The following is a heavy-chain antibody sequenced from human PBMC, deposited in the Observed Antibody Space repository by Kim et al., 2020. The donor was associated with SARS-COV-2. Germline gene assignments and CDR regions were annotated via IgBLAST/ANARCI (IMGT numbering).Heavy chain of an antibody. J-gene: IGHJ4*02. CDR3: ARDRKGYIVATILGY. CDR1: GYTFTSYY. V-gene: IGHV1-46*01. CDR2: INPSGGST. Sequence: ASVKVSCKASGYTFTSYYMHWVRQAPGQGLEWMGIINPSGGSTSYAQKFQGRVTMTRDTSTSTVYMELSSLRSEDTAVYYCARDRKGYIVATILGYWGQGTLVTVSS. D-gene: IGHD5-12*01.